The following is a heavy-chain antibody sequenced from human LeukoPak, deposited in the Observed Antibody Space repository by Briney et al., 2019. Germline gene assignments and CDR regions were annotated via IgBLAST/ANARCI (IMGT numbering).Heavy chain of an antibody. CDR3: ARVLDYYGSGVRDFDY. V-gene: IGHV4-38-2*02. Sequence: PSETLSLTCTVSGYSITNGYYWGWLRQPPGKGLEWIASIYHSGSTFYNPSLKSRVTISVDTSKNQLSLKMRSVTAADTAVYYCARVLDYYGSGVRDFDYWGQGTLVTVSS. J-gene: IGHJ4*02. CDR2: IYHSGST. D-gene: IGHD3-10*01. CDR1: GYSITNGYY.